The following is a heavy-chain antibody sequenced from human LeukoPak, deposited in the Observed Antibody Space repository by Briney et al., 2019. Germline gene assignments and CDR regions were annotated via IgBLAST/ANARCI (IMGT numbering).Heavy chain of an antibody. J-gene: IGHJ6*03. Sequence: GRSLRLSCAASGFTFDDYAMHWVRQAPGKGLEWVSGISWNSGSIGYADTVKGRFTISRDNAKNSLYLQMNSLRAEDTALYYCASTPSIAVAVPYYYYYMDVWGKGTTVTVSS. CDR2: ISWNSGSI. CDR1: GFTFDDYA. CDR3: ASTPSIAVAVPYYYYYMDV. D-gene: IGHD6-19*01. V-gene: IGHV3-9*01.